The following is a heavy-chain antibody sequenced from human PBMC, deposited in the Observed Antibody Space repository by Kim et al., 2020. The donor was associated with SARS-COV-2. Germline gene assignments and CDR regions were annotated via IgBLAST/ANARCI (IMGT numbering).Heavy chain of an antibody. CDR3: TTLISAAGRGY. V-gene: IGHV3-15*06. Sequence: NYAGPVKGRFTIIRDDAKTTLYLQMDSLKIEDTAVYYCTTLISAAGRGYWGQGTLVTVSS. D-gene: IGHD6-13*01. J-gene: IGHJ4*02.